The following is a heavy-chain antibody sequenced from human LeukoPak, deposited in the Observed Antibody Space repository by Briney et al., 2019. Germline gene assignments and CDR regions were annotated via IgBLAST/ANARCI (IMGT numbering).Heavy chain of an antibody. D-gene: IGHD3-10*01. V-gene: IGHV3-30*02. CDR1: GFTFSSYG. J-gene: IGHJ4*02. CDR3: AKDFYGSGSGLLGY. Sequence: GGSLRLSCAASGFTFSSYGMHSVRQAPGKGLEWVAFIRYDGSNKYYADSVKGRFTISRDNSKYTLYLQMNSLRAEDTAVYYCAKDFYGSGSGLLGYWGQGTLVTVSS. CDR2: IRYDGSNK.